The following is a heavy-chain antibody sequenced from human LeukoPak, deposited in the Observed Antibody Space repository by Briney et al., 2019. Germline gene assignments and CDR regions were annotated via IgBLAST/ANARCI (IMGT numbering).Heavy chain of an antibody. CDR3: TKEVQRWHSYFYRPSYALDI. CDR2: ISANGGFI. V-gene: IGHV3-9*03. CDR1: GFNFDDYA. Sequence: PGGSLRLSCAVSGFNFDDYAIHWVRQGPGKGLEWVAGISANGGFISYGESVKGRFTISRDNPRNPVFLQMNFLRAEDMAMYFCTKEVQRWHSYFYRPSYALDIWGQGTMVSVSS. D-gene: IGHD3-22*01. J-gene: IGHJ3*02.